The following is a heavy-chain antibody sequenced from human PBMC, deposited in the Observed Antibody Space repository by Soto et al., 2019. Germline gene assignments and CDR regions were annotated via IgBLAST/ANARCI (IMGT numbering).Heavy chain of an antibody. CDR3: ARGDDYNDGVYASDI. J-gene: IGHJ3*02. V-gene: IGHV3-72*01. CDR1: GFIFSDHY. CDR2: IRDKANSYTT. Sequence: EVQMVESGGGLVQPGRSLRLSCAASGFIFSDHYMDWVRQAPGKGLEWVGRIRDKANSYTTEYAASVKGRFTISRDDSRNSLYVQMNSLKIEDTAVYYCARGDDYNDGVYASDIWGQGTMVTVSS. D-gene: IGHD4-4*01.